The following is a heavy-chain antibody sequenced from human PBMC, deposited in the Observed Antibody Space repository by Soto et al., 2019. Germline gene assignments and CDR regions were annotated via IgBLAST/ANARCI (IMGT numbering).Heavy chain of an antibody. CDR2: IYHSGST. Sequence: QVQLQESGPGLVKPSGTLSLTCAVSGGSISSSNWWSWVRQPPGKGLEWIGEIYHSGSTNYNPSLKSRVPISVAKSRTQFSLKLSSVTAADTAVYYCAGLFYVWGSYRYRNWGQGTLVTVSS. J-gene: IGHJ4*02. V-gene: IGHV4-4*02. CDR1: GGSISSSNW. CDR3: AGLFYVWGSYRYRN. D-gene: IGHD3-16*02.